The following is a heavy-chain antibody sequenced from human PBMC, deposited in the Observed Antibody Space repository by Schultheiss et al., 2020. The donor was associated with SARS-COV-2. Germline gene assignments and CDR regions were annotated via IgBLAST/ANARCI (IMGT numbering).Heavy chain of an antibody. CDR2: IYYSGST. Sequence: SETLSLTCTVSGGSISSGGYYWSWIRQHPGKGLEWIGYIYYSGSTYYNPSLKSRVTISVDTSKNQFSLKLSSVTAADTAVYYCARHVLSGGSLSFDYWGQGTLVTVSS. J-gene: IGHJ4*02. D-gene: IGHD2-15*01. CDR1: GGSISSGGYY. V-gene: IGHV4-31*03. CDR3: ARHVLSGGSLSFDY.